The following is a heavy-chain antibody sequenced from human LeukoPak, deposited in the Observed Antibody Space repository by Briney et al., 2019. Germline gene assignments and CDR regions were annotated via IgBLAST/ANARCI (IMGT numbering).Heavy chain of an antibody. Sequence: ASVKVSCKASGYTFTGYYMHWVRQAPGQGLEWMGWINPNSGGTNYAQKFQGRVTMTRDTSISTAYMELSRLRSDDTAVYYCARDLIHCSGGSCYWGFDYWGQGTLVTVSS. V-gene: IGHV1-2*02. CDR3: ARDLIHCSGGSCYWGFDY. J-gene: IGHJ4*02. CDR2: INPNSGGT. CDR1: GYTFTGYY. D-gene: IGHD2-15*01.